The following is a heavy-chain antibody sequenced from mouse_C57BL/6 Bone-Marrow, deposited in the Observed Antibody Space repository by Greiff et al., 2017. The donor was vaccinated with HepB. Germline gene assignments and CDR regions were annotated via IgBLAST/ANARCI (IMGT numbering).Heavy chain of an antibody. CDR2: ISGGGGNT. J-gene: IGHJ2*01. V-gene: IGHV5-9*01. Sequence: DVHLVESGGGLVKPGGSLKLSCAASGFTFSSYTMSWVRQTPEKRLEWVATISGGGGNTYYPDSVKGRFTISRDNAKNTLYLQMSSLRSEDTALYYCARLFLDYWGQGTTLTVSS. CDR3: ARLFLDY. CDR1: GFTFSSYT.